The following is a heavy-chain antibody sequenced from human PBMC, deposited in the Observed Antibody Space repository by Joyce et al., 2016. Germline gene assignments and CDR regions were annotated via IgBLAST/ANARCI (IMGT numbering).Heavy chain of an antibody. Sequence: QFQLVESGGRVVQPGRSLRLSCRASGCTFNSFDMHGVRQAPGKGLEWVAVISHDAERQFYGASSKGRFTISRDNYKNTLDLQMNSLRVEDTAVYYCAKGALADQLLPPADLWGQGTLVTVSS. V-gene: IGHV3-30*18. D-gene: IGHD1-1*01. CDR3: AKGALADQLLPPADL. CDR1: GCTFNSFD. J-gene: IGHJ1*01. CDR2: ISHDAERQ.